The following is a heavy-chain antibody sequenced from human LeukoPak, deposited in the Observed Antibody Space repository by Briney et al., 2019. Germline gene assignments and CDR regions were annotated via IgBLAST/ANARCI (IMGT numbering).Heavy chain of an antibody. Sequence: GGSLRLSCAASGITFSNSWMCWVRQAPGKGLEWVANIKEDGSEKYYVNSVKGRFTISRDNAKNSLYLQMNSLRAEDTAVYYCARGGGSGSYYKSELDYWGQGTLVTVSS. V-gene: IGHV3-7*01. CDR2: IKEDGSEK. CDR1: GITFSNSW. D-gene: IGHD3-10*01. CDR3: ARGGGSGSYYKSELDY. J-gene: IGHJ4*02.